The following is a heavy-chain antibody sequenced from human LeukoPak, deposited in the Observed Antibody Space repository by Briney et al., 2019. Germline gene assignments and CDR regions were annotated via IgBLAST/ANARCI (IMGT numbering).Heavy chain of an antibody. CDR2: INAGNGNT. V-gene: IGHV1-3*01. J-gene: IGHJ4*02. CDR1: GYTFTSYA. CDR3: ARDLMEEWGLLLMIAGY. Sequence: ASVKVSCKASGYTFTSYAMHWVRQAPGQRLEWMGWINAGNGNTNYAQKLQGRVTMTTDTSTSTAYMELRSLRSDDTAVYYCARDLMEEWGLLLMIAGYWGQGTLVTVSS. D-gene: IGHD1-26*01.